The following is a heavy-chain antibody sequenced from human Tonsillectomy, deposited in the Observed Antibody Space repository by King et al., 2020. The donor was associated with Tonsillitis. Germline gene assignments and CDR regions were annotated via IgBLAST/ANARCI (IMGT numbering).Heavy chain of an antibody. CDR2: MWFDGSNK. Sequence: VQLVESGGGVVQPGRSLRLSCTASGFTFSDYGMHWVRQAPGKGLEWMAGMWFDGSNKYYADSVKGRFTISRDNSKNTLYLQMNSLRAEDTAVYYCARVSFYYYSMDVWGKGTTVTVSS. V-gene: IGHV3-33*01. J-gene: IGHJ6*03. CDR1: GFTFSDYG. CDR3: ARVSFYYYSMDV.